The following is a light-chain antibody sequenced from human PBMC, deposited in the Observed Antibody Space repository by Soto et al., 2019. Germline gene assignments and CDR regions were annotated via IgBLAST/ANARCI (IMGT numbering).Light chain of an antibody. CDR1: QGISTY. J-gene: IGKJ1*01. V-gene: IGKV1-27*01. Sequence: DIQMTQSPSSLSASVGDRVTITCRASQGISTYLVWYQQKPGTVPKLLIFAASTLQSGVPSRFSGSGSGTDFTLTRSSLQPEYVATYYCQNYIVARWTWRQGTKLEIK. CDR3: QNYIVARWT. CDR2: AAS.